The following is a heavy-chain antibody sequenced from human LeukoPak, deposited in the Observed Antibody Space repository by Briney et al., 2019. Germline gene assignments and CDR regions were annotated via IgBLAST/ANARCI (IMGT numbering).Heavy chain of an antibody. V-gene: IGHV3-48*03. D-gene: IGHD2-15*01. CDR1: GFTFSSYE. CDR2: ISSSGSTI. J-gene: IGHJ4*02. Sequence: PGGSLRLSCAASGFTFSSYEMNWVRQAPGKGLEWVSYISSSGSTIYYADSVKGRFTISGDNAKNSLYLQMNSLRAEDTAVYYCARADSGGKIFDYWGQGTLVIVSS. CDR3: ARADSGGKIFDY.